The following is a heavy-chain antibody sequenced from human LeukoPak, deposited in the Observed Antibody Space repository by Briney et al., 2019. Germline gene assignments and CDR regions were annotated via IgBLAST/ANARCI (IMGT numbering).Heavy chain of an antibody. CDR2: ISTASSAI. CDR1: GFTFSSYT. V-gene: IGHV3-48*01. CDR3: ARPYDFWSGYSWGSFVPDY. D-gene: IGHD3-3*01. Sequence: GGSLRLSCAASGFTFSSYTMNWVRQAPGKGLEWVSYISTASSAIDYADSVKGRFTISRDNSKNTLYLQMNSLRAEDTAVYYCARPYDFWSGYSWGSFVPDYWGQGTLVTVSS. J-gene: IGHJ4*02.